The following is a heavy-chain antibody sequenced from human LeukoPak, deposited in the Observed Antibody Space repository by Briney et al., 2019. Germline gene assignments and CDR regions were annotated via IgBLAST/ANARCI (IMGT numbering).Heavy chain of an antibody. D-gene: IGHD2-2*01. CDR1: GGSISSSSYY. CDR3: ARHPSRRVVPAAVDY. V-gene: IGHV4-39*01. J-gene: IGHJ4*02. CDR2: IYYSGST. Sequence: SETLSLTCTVSGGSISSSSYYWGWIRQPPGKGLEWIGSIYYSGSTYYNPSLKSRVTISVDTSKNQFSLKLSSVTAADTAVYYCARHPSRRVVPAAVDYWGQGTLVTVSS.